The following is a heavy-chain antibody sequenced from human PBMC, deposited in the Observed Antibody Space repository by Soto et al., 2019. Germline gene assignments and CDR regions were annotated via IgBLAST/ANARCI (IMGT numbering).Heavy chain of an antibody. CDR2: IIPILGIA. CDR3: VRCPYAGVNTDYYYMDV. V-gene: IGHV1-69*02. D-gene: IGHD3-22*01. CDR1: GGTFSSYT. J-gene: IGHJ6*03. Sequence: SVKVSCKASGGTFSSYTISWVRPAPGQGLEWMGRIIPILGIAKYAQKFQGRVTITADKSTSTAYMELSSFRSEDTSLYYCVRCPYAGVNTDYYYMDVWGKGTTVTVSS.